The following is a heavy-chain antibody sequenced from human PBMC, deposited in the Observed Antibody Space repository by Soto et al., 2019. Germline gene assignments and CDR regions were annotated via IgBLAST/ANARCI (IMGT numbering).Heavy chain of an antibody. CDR1: GFTFNTYG. Sequence: GGSLRLSCAASGFTFNTYGMHWVRQAPGKGLERVAVISYDGNNKYHADSVKGRFTISRDNSKNTLYLQMNSLRAEDTAVYYCAKDSGRGSADYYFDYWGQGTLVTVSS. D-gene: IGHD3-10*01. CDR2: ISYDGNNK. J-gene: IGHJ4*02. CDR3: AKDSGRGSADYYFDY. V-gene: IGHV3-30*18.